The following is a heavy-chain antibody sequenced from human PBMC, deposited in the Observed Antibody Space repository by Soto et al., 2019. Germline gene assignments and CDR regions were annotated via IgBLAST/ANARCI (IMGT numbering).Heavy chain of an antibody. Sequence: GGSLRLSCAASGFTFSSYGMHWVRQAPGKGLEWVAVITYDGSYKYYADSANGRFTVSRDNSKNTLYLQMNSLRAEDTAVYYCAKDRGYGDYAIDDWGQGTLVTVSS. CDR3: AKDRGYGDYAIDD. V-gene: IGHV3-30*18. D-gene: IGHD4-17*01. CDR2: ITYDGSYK. CDR1: GFTFSSYG. J-gene: IGHJ4*02.